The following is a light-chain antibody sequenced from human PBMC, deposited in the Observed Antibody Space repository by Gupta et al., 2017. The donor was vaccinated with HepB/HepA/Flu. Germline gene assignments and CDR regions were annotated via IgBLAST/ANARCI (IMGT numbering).Light chain of an antibody. V-gene: IGKV2-28*01. CDR1: QRRLHSSGYTF. CDR2: LGS. Sequence: DIVMTQAPPSLPVTPGEPASISCRSSQRRLHSSGYTFLNWYLQKPGRSPQLLIYLGSNRASGVPDRFSGSGSGTDFTLKISRVEAEDVGVYYCMQALQAPWTFGQGTKVEIK. CDR3: MQALQAPWT. J-gene: IGKJ1*01.